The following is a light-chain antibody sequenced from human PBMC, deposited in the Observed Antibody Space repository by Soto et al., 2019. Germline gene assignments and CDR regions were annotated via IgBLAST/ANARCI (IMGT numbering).Light chain of an antibody. CDR2: GNS. CDR3: QSYDSSLSGSGVV. V-gene: IGLV1-40*01. CDR1: SSNIGAGYD. Sequence: QSVLTKPPSVSGAPGQRVTISCTGSSSNIGAGYDVHWYQQLPGTAPKLLIYGNSNRPSGVPDRFSGSKSGTSASLAITGLQAEDEADHYCQSYDSSLSGSGVVFGGGTKLTVL. J-gene: IGLJ2*01.